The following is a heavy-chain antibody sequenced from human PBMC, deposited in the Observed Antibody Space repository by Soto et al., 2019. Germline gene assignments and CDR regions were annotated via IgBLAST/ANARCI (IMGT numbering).Heavy chain of an antibody. V-gene: IGHV3-23*01. CDR3: AKDRAAAAGNYYYYGMDV. CDR2: ISGSGGST. CDR1: GFTFSSYA. Sequence: HPGGSLRLSCAASGFTFSSYAMSWVRQAPGKGLEWVSAISGSGGSTYYADSVKGRFTISRDNSKNTLYLQMNSLRAEDTAVYYCAKDRAAAAGNYYYYGMDVWGQGTTVTVSS. J-gene: IGHJ6*02. D-gene: IGHD6-13*01.